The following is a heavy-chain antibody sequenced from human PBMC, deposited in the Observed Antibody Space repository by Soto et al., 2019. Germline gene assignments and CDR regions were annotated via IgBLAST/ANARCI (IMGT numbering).Heavy chain of an antibody. CDR2: VIPFFGKP. J-gene: IGHJ6*02. CDR3: ARERSYYYAMDV. CDR1: GGTFSSYS. Sequence: QVQLVQSGAEVKKSGSPVKVSCTASGGTFSSYSINWVRQAPGQGLEWMGGVIPFFGKPTYAQKFQGRLTIAADKSTSTAYMELTSLRYDDTAVYYCARERSYYYAMDVWGQGTKVTVSS. V-gene: IGHV1-69*06.